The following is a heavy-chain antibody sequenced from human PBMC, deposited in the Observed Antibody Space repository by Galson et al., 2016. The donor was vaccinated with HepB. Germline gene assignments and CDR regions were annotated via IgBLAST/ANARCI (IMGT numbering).Heavy chain of an antibody. Sequence: LRLSCAASEFSFTDYWMAWVRQAPGKGLECLANINLDGGEKNYVDSVKGRFTISRDNAKNSVYLQITSLRAEDTALYYCARVGYCSGAGCRGRDWFDPWGQGIPVTVSS. V-gene: IGHV3-7*01. CDR2: INLDGGEK. J-gene: IGHJ5*02. D-gene: IGHD2-15*01. CDR3: ARVGYCSGAGCRGRDWFDP. CDR1: EFSFTDYW.